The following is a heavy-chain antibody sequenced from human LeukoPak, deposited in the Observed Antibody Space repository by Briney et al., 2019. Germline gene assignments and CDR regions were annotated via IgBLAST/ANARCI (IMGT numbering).Heavy chain of an antibody. CDR2: ISAYNGNT. CDR1: GYTFTRYA. J-gene: IGHJ4*02. CDR3: ARDQRWLQSAGFDY. D-gene: IGHD5-24*01. V-gene: IGHV1-18*01. Sequence: ASVKVSCKVSGYTFTRYAITWVRQAPGQGLEWMGWISAYNGNTIYAQKLQGRVTMTTDTSTSTGYMELRSLRSDDTAVYYCARDQRWLQSAGFDYWGQGTLVTVSS.